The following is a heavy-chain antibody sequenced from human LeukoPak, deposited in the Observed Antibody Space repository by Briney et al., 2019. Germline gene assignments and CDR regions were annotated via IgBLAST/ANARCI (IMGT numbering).Heavy chain of an antibody. CDR3: ARYSSSWYGFFWFDP. J-gene: IGHJ5*02. CDR1: GGSFSGYY. D-gene: IGHD6-13*01. CDR2: INHSGST. Sequence: SETLSLTCAVYGGSFSGYYWSWIRQPPGKGLEWIGEINHSGSTNYNPSLKSRVTISVDTSKNQFSLKLSSVTAADTAVYYCARYSSSWYGFFWFDPWGQGTLVTVSS. V-gene: IGHV4-34*01.